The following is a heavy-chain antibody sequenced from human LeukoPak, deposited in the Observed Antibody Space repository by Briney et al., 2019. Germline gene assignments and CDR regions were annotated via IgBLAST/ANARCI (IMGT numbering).Heavy chain of an antibody. CDR1: GFTLGTYD. J-gene: IGHJ4*02. Sequence: PGGSLRLSCAASGFTLGTYDMYWVRQAPGKGLECVSSISRSGGSTYYADSVKGRFTISRDNSKNTLYLQMNSLRAEDTAVYYCARDVPDSSGYYPYYFDYWGQGTLVTVSS. D-gene: IGHD3-22*01. V-gene: IGHV3-23*01. CDR2: ISRSGGST. CDR3: ARDVPDSSGYYPYYFDY.